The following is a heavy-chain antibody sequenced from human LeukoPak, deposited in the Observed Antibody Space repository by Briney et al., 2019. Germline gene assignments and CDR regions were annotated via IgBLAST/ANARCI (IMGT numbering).Heavy chain of an antibody. CDR1: GFTFSYYS. J-gene: IGHJ6*03. Sequence: TGGSLRLSCAASGFTFSYYSMNWVRQAPGKGLEWVSSIGSSSGYIYYANSVKGRFTISRDNAKNSVYLHMNSLRAEDTAVYYCARAAAGSGNYYYYMDVWGKGTTVTVSS. D-gene: IGHD6-13*01. CDR2: IGSSSGYI. V-gene: IGHV3-21*01. CDR3: ARAAAGSGNYYYYMDV.